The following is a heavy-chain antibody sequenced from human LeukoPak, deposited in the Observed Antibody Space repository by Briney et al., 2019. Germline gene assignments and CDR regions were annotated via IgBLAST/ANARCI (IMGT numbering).Heavy chain of an antibody. V-gene: IGHV3-48*02. Sequence: GGSLRLSCAASGFTFSSYSMNWVRQAPGKGLEWVSYISSSSSTIYYADSVKGRFTISRDNAKNSLYLQMNSLRDEDTAVYYCARDGYSSGWYRVPEYFQHWGQGTLVTVSS. CDR3: ARDGYSSGWYRVPEYFQH. J-gene: IGHJ1*01. D-gene: IGHD6-19*01. CDR2: ISSSSSTI. CDR1: GFTFSSYS.